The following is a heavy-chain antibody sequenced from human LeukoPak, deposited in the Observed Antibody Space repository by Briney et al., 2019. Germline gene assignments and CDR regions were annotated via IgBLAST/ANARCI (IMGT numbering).Heavy chain of an antibody. CDR3: ANDYGDYALDY. J-gene: IGHJ4*02. Sequence: GGSLRLSCAASGFTFSSYGMHWVRQAPGKGLEWVAVISYDGSNKYYADSVKGRFTISRDNSKNTLYLQMNSLRAEDTAVYYCANDYGDYALDYWGQGTLVTVSS. CDR2: ISYDGSNK. V-gene: IGHV3-30*18. CDR1: GFTFSSYG. D-gene: IGHD4-17*01.